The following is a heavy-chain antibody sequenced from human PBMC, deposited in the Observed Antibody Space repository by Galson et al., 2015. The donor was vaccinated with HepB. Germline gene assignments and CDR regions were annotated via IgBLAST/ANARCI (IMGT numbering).Heavy chain of an antibody. Sequence: SMRLSCAGSGFTFDDYAMHWVRQAPGKGLEWVSGISWNSGTIGYADSAKGRFTISRDNAKNSLYLQMNSLSADDTALYYCAKAMARVSTPWDYWGKGTTVTVSS. V-gene: IGHV3-9*01. D-gene: IGHD5/OR15-5a*01. CDR1: GFTFDDYA. CDR3: AKAMARVSTPWDY. J-gene: IGHJ6*04. CDR2: ISWNSGTI.